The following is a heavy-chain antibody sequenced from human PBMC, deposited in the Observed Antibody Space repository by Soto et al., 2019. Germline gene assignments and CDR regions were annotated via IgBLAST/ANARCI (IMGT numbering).Heavy chain of an antibody. D-gene: IGHD2-8*01. CDR2: INAGKGNT. Sequence: ASVKVSCKASGYTFTSYAMHWVRQAPGQRLEWMGWINAGKGNTKYSQKFQGRVTITRDTSASTAYMELSSLRSEDTAVYYCARVRPGYCTNGVCYFYYGMDVWGKGTTVTVSS. CDR3: ARVRPGYCTNGVCYFYYGMDV. CDR1: GYTFTSYA. J-gene: IGHJ6*04. V-gene: IGHV1-3*01.